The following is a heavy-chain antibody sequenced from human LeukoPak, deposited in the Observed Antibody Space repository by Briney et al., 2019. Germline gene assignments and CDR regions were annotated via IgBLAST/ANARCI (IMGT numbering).Heavy chain of an antibody. J-gene: IGHJ4*02. CDR2: MNPNSGNT. D-gene: IGHD3-22*01. V-gene: IGHV1-8*02. CDR3: ARTPVRGAYYYDSSGYSHFDY. CDR1: GYTFTSYD. Sequence: RASVKVSCKASGYTFTSYDINWVRQATGQGLEWMGWMNPNSGNTGYAQKFQGRVTMTRNTSISTAYMELSSLRSEDTAVYYCARTPVRGAYYYDSSGYSHFDYWGQGTLVTVSS.